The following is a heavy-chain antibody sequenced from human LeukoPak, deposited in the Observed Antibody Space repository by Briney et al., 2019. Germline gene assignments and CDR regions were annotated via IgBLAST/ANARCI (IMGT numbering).Heavy chain of an antibody. D-gene: IGHD5-18*01. V-gene: IGHV7-4-1*02. CDR3: ACGYIYGPPFPLDY. J-gene: IGHJ4*02. Sequence: GASVKVSFTASGYTFTNYAINWLRQAPGQGLEWMGWINTNTGNPTYAQGFTGRFVFSLDTSVSTAYLQISSLKAEDTAVYYCACGYIYGPPFPLDYWGQGTLVTVSS. CDR1: GYTFTNYA. CDR2: INTNTGNP.